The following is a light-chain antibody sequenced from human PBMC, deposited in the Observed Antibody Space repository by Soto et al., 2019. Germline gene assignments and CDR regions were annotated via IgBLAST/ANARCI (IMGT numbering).Light chain of an antibody. J-gene: IGLJ1*01. V-gene: IGLV2-14*03. Sequence: HSELTQAPSASGSPGQSVTISCARTSSDVGAYNYVSWYQHHPGKAPKLMIYDVNNRPSGDSNRFSGSKSGNTASLTISGLQAEDEADYYCSSWTSGATYVFGSGTKVTVL. CDR1: SSDVGAYNY. CDR3: SSWTSGATYV. CDR2: DVN.